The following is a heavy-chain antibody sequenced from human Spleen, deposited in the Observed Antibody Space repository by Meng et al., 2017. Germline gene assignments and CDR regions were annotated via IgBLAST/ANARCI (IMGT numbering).Heavy chain of an antibody. D-gene: IGHD4-17*01. Sequence: GGSLRLSCAASGFTFSSYAMHWVRQAPGKGLEWVAVISYDGSNKYYADSVKGRFTISRDNAKNSLYLQMNSLRAEDTAVYYCARDGNTVTQKYYGLDVWGQGTTVTVSS. CDR3: ARDGNTVTQKYYGLDV. V-gene: IGHV3-30*04. CDR1: GFTFSSYA. CDR2: ISYDGSNK. J-gene: IGHJ6*01.